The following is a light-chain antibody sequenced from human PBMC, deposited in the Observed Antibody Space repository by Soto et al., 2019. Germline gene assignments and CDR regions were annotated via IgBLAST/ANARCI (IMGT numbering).Light chain of an antibody. CDR2: GAS. Sequence: EIGLTQSPGTLSLSPGERATLSCRASQSVSSSYLAWYQQKPGQAPMLLIYGASSRATGIPDRFSGSGSGTDFTLTISRLEPEDFAVYYCQQYGSSPQTFGQGTKVEIK. V-gene: IGKV3-20*01. CDR3: QQYGSSPQT. CDR1: QSVSSSY. J-gene: IGKJ1*01.